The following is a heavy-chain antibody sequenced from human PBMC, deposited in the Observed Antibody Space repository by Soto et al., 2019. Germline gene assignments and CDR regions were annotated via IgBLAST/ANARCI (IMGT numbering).Heavy chain of an antibody. CDR1: GYTFTSYG. V-gene: IGHV1-18*01. Sequence: QVQLVQSGAEVKKPGASVKVSCKASGYTFTSYGISWVRQAPGQGLEWMGWISAYNGNTNYAQKLQGRVTMTTDTSTSTADMELRSLRSDDTAVYYCARLGGGYGDNKFFDYWGQGTLVTVSS. J-gene: IGHJ4*02. CDR2: ISAYNGNT. CDR3: ARLGGGYGDNKFFDY. D-gene: IGHD3-22*01.